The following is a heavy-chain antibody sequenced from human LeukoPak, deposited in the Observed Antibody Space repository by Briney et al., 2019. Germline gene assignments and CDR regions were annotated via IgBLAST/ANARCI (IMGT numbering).Heavy chain of an antibody. CDR1: GYTFTSYG. V-gene: IGHV1-18*01. Sequence: ASVKVSCKASGYTFTSYGISSVRQAPGPGLEWMGWISAYNGNTNYAQTLHGRVTMTTDTSTSTSYMELRSLRSDDTAVYYCARDGRDYTDSGYDYWGQGTLVTVSS. CDR2: ISAYNGNT. CDR3: ARDGRDYTDSGYDY. D-gene: IGHD4-11*01. J-gene: IGHJ4*02.